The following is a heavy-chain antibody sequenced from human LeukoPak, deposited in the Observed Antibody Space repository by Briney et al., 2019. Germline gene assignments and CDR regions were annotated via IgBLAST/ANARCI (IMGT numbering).Heavy chain of an antibody. J-gene: IGHJ2*01. Sequence: TGGSLRLSCEVSGFTFINYWRSCVRQAPGKGLEWVASIKQDGSEKYYVDSVKARFTISRDNTQNSLYLQMNSLRAEDTHLYYCARGGYCSGGYCYTVGWYFDLWGRGTLVTVSS. D-gene: IGHD2-15*01. CDR2: IKQDGSEK. V-gene: IGHV3-7*01. CDR1: GFTFINYW. CDR3: ARGGYCSGGYCYTVGWYFDL.